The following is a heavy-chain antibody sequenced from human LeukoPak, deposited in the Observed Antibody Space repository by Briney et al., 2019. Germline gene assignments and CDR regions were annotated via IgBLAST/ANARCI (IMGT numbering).Heavy chain of an antibody. CDR1: GGSISSHY. V-gene: IGHV4-59*11. J-gene: IGHJ6*03. Sequence: PSETLSLTRTVSGGSISSHYWSWIRQPPGKGLEWIGYIYYSGSTNYNPSLKSRVTISVDTSKNQFSLKLSSVTAADTAVYYCAREGAARPGYYMDVWGKGTTVTVSS. D-gene: IGHD6-6*01. CDR3: AREGAARPGYYMDV. CDR2: IYYSGST.